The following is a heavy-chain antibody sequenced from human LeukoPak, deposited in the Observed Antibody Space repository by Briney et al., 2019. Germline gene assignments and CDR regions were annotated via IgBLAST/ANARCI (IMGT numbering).Heavy chain of an antibody. J-gene: IGHJ4*02. CDR2: IRQDGSEK. V-gene: IGHV3-7*01. CDR1: GFTFSSYW. D-gene: IGHD7-27*01. CDR3: ARDRPNWGADY. Sequence: GGSLRLSCAASGFTFSSYWMSWVRQAPGKGLEWVANIRQDGSEKYYVDSVKGRFTISRDNSRNTLFLHMNSLRVEDTAIYYCARDRPNWGADYWGQGTLVTVSS.